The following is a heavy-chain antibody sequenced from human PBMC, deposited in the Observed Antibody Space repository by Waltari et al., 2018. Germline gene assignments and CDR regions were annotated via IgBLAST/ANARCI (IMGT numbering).Heavy chain of an antibody. CDR1: GFTVSSNY. CDR2: IYSGGST. J-gene: IGHJ4*02. V-gene: IGHV3-53*01. CDR3: AGSSIAVAEREPFDY. Sequence: EVQLVESGGGLIQPGGSLRLSCAASGFTVSSNYMSWVRQAPGKGLEWVSVIYSGGSTYYADSVKGRFTISRDNSKNTLYLQMNSLRAEDTAVYYCAGSSIAVAEREPFDYWGQGTLVTVSS. D-gene: IGHD6-19*01.